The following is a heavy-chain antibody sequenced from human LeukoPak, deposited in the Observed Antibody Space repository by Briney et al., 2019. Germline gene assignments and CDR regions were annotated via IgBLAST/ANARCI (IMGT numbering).Heavy chain of an antibody. CDR3: ARHYYGSGRIVD. D-gene: IGHD3-10*01. CDR2: INRDGSEE. V-gene: IGHV3-7*01. Sequence: PGGSLRPSCAASGITFRNFWMTWVRQAPGKGLEWVANINRDGSEEYYVGSVKGRFTISRDNAKNSLFLQMNSLSGEDTAVYYCARHYYGSGRIVDWGQGTLVTVSS. CDR1: GITFRNFW. J-gene: IGHJ4*02.